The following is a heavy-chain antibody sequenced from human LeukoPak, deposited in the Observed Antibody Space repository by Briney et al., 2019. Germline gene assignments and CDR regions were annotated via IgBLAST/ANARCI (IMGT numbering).Heavy chain of an antibody. V-gene: IGHV1-2*02. Sequence: ASVKVSCKASGYTFTGYYMHWVRQAPGQGLEWMGWINPNSGGTNYAQKLQGRVTMTTDTSTSTAYMELRSLRSDDTAVYYCARIQTSYSSGWYTPPNFDYWGQGTLVTVSS. D-gene: IGHD6-19*01. J-gene: IGHJ4*02. CDR1: GYTFTGYY. CDR2: INPNSGGT. CDR3: ARIQTSYSSGWYTPPNFDY.